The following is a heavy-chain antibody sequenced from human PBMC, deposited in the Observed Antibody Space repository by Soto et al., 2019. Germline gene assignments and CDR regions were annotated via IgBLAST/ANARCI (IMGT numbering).Heavy chain of an antibody. J-gene: IGHJ6*02. D-gene: IGHD6-13*01. V-gene: IGHV1-18*01. CDR3: ARSGVVGPLAAAGTGGPPDYYYYCGMDV. CDR2: ISAYNGNT. CDR1: GYTFTSYG. Sequence: ASVKVSCKASGYTFTSYGISWVRQAPGQGLEWMGWISAYNGNTNYAQKLQGRVTMTTDTSTSTAYMELRSLRSDDTAVYYCARSGVVGPLAAAGTGGPPDYYYYCGMDVWGQGTTVTVSS.